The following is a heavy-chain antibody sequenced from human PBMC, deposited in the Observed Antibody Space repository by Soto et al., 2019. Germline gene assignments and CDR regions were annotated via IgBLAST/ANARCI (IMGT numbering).Heavy chain of an antibody. CDR2: MNPNSGNT. Sequence: GASVKVSCKAFGYTFTSYDINWVRQATGQGLEWMGWMNPNSGNTGYAQKFQGRVTMTRNTSISTAYMELSSLRSEDTAVYYCARGRQKRLPRNWFDPWGQGTLVTAPQ. V-gene: IGHV1-8*01. CDR1: GYTFTSYD. CDR3: ARGRQKRLPRNWFDP. J-gene: IGHJ5*02.